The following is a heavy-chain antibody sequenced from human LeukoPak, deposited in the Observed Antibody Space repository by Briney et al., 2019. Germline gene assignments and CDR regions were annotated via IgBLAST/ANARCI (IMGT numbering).Heavy chain of an antibody. Sequence: GGALRLSFAVSGITLSNYRMSWVGQAPAEGGVWGAGICYSGGWSNYAESVKGRFTISRDNPKNTLYLQMNSLRAEDTAVYFCAKRGVVIRVILVGFHKEAYYFDSWGQGALVTVSS. V-gene: IGHV3-23*01. J-gene: IGHJ4*02. CDR1: GITLSNYR. CDR2: ICYSGGWS. CDR3: AKRGVVIRVILVGFHKEAYYFDS. D-gene: IGHD3-22*01.